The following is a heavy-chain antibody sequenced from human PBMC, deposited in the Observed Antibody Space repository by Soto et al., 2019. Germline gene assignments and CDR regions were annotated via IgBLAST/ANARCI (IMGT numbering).Heavy chain of an antibody. CDR3: VKDNDYNYYSYMDV. CDR2: IKGSGGST. J-gene: IGHJ6*03. V-gene: IGHV3-23*01. CDR1: GFTFSSYA. Sequence: GGSLRLSCAASGFTFSSYAMSWVRQAPGKGLEWVSGIKGSGGSTDYADSVKGRFTVSRDSSKNTLYLQMNSLRAEDTAVYYCVKDNDYNYYSYMDVCGKGTTVTVSS. D-gene: IGHD1-1*01.